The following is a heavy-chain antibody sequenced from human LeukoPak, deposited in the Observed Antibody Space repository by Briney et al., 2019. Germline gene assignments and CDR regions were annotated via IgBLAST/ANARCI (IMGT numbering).Heavy chain of an antibody. CDR3: ARRYGSGWYDY. Sequence: GGSLRLSCAGSGFTFSSYWMHRVRQAPGKGLVWVSRIKSDGSSTSYADSVKGRFTISRDNSKNTLYLQMNSLRAEDTAVYYCARRYGSGWYDYWGQGTLVTVSS. D-gene: IGHD6-19*01. CDR1: GFTFSSYW. V-gene: IGHV3-74*01. CDR2: IKSDGSST. J-gene: IGHJ4*02.